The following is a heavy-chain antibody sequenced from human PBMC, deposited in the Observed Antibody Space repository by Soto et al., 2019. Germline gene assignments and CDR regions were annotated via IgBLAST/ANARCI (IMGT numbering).Heavy chain of an antibody. J-gene: IGHJ4*02. V-gene: IGHV5-51*01. D-gene: IGHD2-15*01. CDR1: GYSFTSYW. CDR3: ARVSSEIHAPPLLYFDY. CDR2: IYPGDSDT. Sequence: GESRKISCKGSGYSFTSYWIGWVRQMPGKGLEWMGIIYPGDSDTRYSPSFQGQVTISADKSISTAYLQWSSLKASDTAMYYCARVSSEIHAPPLLYFDYWGQGTLVTVSS.